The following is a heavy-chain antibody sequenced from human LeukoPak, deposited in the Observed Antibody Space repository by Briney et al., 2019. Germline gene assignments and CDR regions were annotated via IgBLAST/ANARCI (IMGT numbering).Heavy chain of an antibody. Sequence: PGRSLRLSCAASGFTLSTYFMHWVRQAPGKGPEWVADIASDGSHTFYVESVKGRFTISRDNSKNTLYLQMNSLRAEDTAVYFCARERQDTIIHSGAFDIWGQGTMVTVSS. J-gene: IGHJ3*02. V-gene: IGHV3-30-3*01. D-gene: IGHD3-10*01. CDR1: GFTLSTYF. CDR2: IASDGSHT. CDR3: ARERQDTIIHSGAFDI.